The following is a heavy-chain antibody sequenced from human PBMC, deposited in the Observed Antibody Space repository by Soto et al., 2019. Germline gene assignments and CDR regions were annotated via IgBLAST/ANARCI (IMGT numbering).Heavy chain of an antibody. V-gene: IGHV3-30-3*01. CDR2: ISYDGSTQ. D-gene: IGHD1-20*01. CDR3: AMSHNSNFDY. CDR1: GFTFSSYV. Sequence: QVQLVESGGGVVQPGRSLRLSCAASGFTFSSYVMQWVRQAPGKGLEWVALISYDGSTQYYADSVKGRFTISRDNSKITLYPEMNSVRGEDTAVYYCAMSHNSNFDYGGQGTLLTVSS. J-gene: IGHJ4*02.